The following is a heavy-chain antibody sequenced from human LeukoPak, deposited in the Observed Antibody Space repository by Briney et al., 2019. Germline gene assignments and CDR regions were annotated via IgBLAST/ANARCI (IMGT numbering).Heavy chain of an antibody. CDR2: IQYDGSNK. CDR3: AKGHKDDFWSGYLDY. CDR1: GFTFSSYG. Sequence: AGGSLRLSCAASGFTFSSYGMHWVRQAPGKGLEWVAFIQYDGSNKYYADSVKGRFTISRDNSKNTLYLQMNSLRAEDTAVYYCAKGHKDDFWSGYLDYWGQGTLATVSS. D-gene: IGHD3-3*01. V-gene: IGHV3-30*02. J-gene: IGHJ4*02.